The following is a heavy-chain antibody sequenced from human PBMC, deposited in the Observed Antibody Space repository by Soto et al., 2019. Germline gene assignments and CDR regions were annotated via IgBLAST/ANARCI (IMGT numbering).Heavy chain of an antibody. J-gene: IGHJ4*02. V-gene: IGHV3-7*04. CDR3: AREVVVSRGASYFGY. CDR1: GFTFSNYW. Sequence: GGSLRLSCAASGFTFSNYWMSWVRQAPGKGLEWVANIRQDGSEINYVDSVKGRFTISRDNTKNSLYLQMNSLRAEDTAIYYCAREVVVSRGASYFGYWGPGTLVTVSS. CDR2: IRQDGSEI. D-gene: IGHD2-2*01.